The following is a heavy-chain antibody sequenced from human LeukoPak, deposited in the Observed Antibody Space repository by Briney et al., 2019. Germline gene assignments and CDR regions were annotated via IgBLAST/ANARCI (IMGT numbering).Heavy chain of an antibody. CDR3: AKGNIMVRGVIIIPGYFDY. J-gene: IGHJ4*02. D-gene: IGHD3-10*01. CDR1: GFTFSSYG. CDR2: ISYDGSNK. Sequence: PGRSLRLSCAASGFTFSSYGMHWVRQAPGKGLEWVAVISYDGSNKYYADSVKGRFTISRDNSKNTLYLQMNSLRAEDTAVYYCAKGNIMVRGVIIIPGYFDYWGQGTLVTVSS. V-gene: IGHV3-30*18.